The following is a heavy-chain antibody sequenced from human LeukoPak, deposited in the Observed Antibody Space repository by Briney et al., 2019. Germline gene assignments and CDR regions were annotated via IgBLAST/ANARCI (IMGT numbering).Heavy chain of an antibody. CDR3: ARDGQLYGDYNYYYYMDV. Sequence: PGGSLRLSCAASGFTFDDYAMHWVRQAPGKGLEWVSGISWNSGSIGYADSVKGRFTISRDNSKNTLYLQMNSLRAEDTAVYYCARDGQLYGDYNYYYYMDVWGKGTTVTVSS. D-gene: IGHD4-17*01. V-gene: IGHV3-9*01. J-gene: IGHJ6*03. CDR1: GFTFDDYA. CDR2: ISWNSGSI.